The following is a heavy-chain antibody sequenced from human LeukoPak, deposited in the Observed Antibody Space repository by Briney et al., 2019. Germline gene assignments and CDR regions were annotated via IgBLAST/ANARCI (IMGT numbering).Heavy chain of an antibody. CDR1: GYTFTSYD. D-gene: IGHD2-2*01. CDR3: ARLHSTSPLRRFRAKYYYMDV. CDR2: MNPNSGNT. Sequence: ASVKVSCKASGYTFTSYDINWVRQATGQGLEWMGWMNPNSGNTGYAQKFQGRVTMTRNTSISTAYMELSSLRSEDTAVYYCARLHSTSPLRRFRAKYYYMDVWGKGTTVTVSS. V-gene: IGHV1-8*01. J-gene: IGHJ6*03.